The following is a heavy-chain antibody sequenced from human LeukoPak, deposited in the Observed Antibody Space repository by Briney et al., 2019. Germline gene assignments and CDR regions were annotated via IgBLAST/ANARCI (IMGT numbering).Heavy chain of an antibody. V-gene: IGHV4-59*01. D-gene: IGHD3-10*01. CDR1: GGSISSYY. CDR2: IYYSGST. J-gene: IGHJ5*02. CDR3: ASGGDYYGSGSYYAFDP. Sequence: TSETLSLTCTVSGGSISSYYWSWIRQPPGKGLEWIGYIYYSGSTNYNPSLKSRVTISVDTSKNQFSLKLSSVPAADTAVYYCASGGDYYGSGSYYAFDPWGQGTLVTVSS.